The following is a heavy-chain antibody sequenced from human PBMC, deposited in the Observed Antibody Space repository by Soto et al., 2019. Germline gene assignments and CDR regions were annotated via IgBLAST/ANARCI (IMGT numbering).Heavy chain of an antibody. J-gene: IGHJ4*02. Sequence: GGSLRLSCAASGFTFSSYAMTWVRQAPGKGLEWVSAISGSGESTYYADSVKGRFTISRDNSKNTLYLQMNSLRAEDTAVYYCAKSPMIVVARDYYFDYWGQGTLVTVSS. CDR2: ISGSGEST. CDR1: GFTFSSYA. V-gene: IGHV3-23*01. CDR3: AKSPMIVVARDYYFDY. D-gene: IGHD3-22*01.